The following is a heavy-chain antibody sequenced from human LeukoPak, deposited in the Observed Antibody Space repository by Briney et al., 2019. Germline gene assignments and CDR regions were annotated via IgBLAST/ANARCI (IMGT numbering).Heavy chain of an antibody. Sequence: SETLSLTCAVSGYSISSGYYWGWIRQPPGKGLEWIGIIYHGGSTYYNPSLKSRVTISLDTSRNQFSLKLSSVTAADTAVYYCARDSSGYVNFDYWGQGTLVTASS. J-gene: IGHJ4*02. D-gene: IGHD3-22*01. CDR2: IYHGGST. V-gene: IGHV4-38-2*02. CDR3: ARDSSGYVNFDY. CDR1: GYSISSGYY.